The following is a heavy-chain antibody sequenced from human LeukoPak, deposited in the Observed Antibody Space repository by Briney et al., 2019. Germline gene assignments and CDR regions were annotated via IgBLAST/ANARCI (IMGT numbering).Heavy chain of an antibody. CDR1: GVSFSGYY. J-gene: IGHJ4*02. CDR3: ARVGGGWYRY. V-gene: IGHV4-34*01. Sequence: PSETLSLTCAVYGVSFSGYYWSWIRQPPGKGLEWIGEINHSGSTNYNPSLKSRVTISVDTSKNQFSLKLSSVTAADTAVYYCARVGGGWYRYWGQGTLVTVSS. CDR2: INHSGST. D-gene: IGHD6-19*01.